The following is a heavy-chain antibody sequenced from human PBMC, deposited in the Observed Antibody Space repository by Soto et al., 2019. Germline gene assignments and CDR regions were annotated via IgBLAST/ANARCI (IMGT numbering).Heavy chain of an antibody. CDR1: GGSITTNC. V-gene: IGHV4-4*02. CDR3: ARHIAVPRTRGFAY. CDR2: IYHSGST. J-gene: IGHJ4*02. Sequence: QVHLQESGPGLVKPSGTLYLTCAASGGSITTNCWSWVRQPPGKGLEWIGEIYHSGSTNYNPSLRGRVTISVEKSNNQFSRNLNSVTAADSAIYYCARHIAVPRTRGFAYWGQGNGVTVSS. D-gene: IGHD6-19*01.